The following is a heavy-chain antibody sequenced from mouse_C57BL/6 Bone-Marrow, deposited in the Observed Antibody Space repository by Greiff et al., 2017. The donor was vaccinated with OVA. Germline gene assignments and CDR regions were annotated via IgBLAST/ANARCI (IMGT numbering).Heavy chain of an antibody. CDR2: IHPNSGST. CDR3: ARLYYYGSREYFDV. J-gene: IGHJ1*03. CDR1: GYTFTSYW. D-gene: IGHD1-1*01. V-gene: IGHV1-64*01. Sequence: QVQLQQPGAELVKPGASVKLSCKASGYTFTSYWMHWVKQRPGQGLEWIGMIHPNSGSTNYNEKFKSKGTLTVDKSSSTAYMQLSSLTSEDSAVYYCARLYYYGSREYFDVWGTGTTVTVSS.